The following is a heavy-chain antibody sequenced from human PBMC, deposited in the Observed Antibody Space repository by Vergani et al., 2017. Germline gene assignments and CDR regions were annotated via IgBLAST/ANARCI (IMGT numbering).Heavy chain of an antibody. D-gene: IGHD6-13*01. CDR2: ISSSSSYI. Sequence: EVQLVESGGGLVKPGGSLRPSCAASGFTFSSYSMNWVRQAPGKGLEWVSSISSSSSYIYYADSVKGRFTISRDNAKNSLYLQMNSLRAEDTAVYYCARRKQQLYYFDYWGQGTLVTVSS. V-gene: IGHV3-21*01. CDR3: ARRKQQLYYFDY. J-gene: IGHJ4*02. CDR1: GFTFSSYS.